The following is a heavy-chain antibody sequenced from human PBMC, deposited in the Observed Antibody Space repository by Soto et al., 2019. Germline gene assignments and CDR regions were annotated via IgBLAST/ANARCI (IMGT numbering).Heavy chain of an antibody. D-gene: IGHD1-1*01. CDR2: ISPVYGTT. CDR3: QLERRLTRGHFDY. CDR1: GYTFTSHG. V-gene: IGHV1-69*13. J-gene: IGHJ4*02. Sequence: SVEVSCKASGYTFTSHGISWVRQAPGQGLEWMGGISPVYGTTNYAQKFQGRVTITADESTSTAYMELSSLRSEDTAVYYCQLERRLTRGHFDYWGQGTLVTVSS.